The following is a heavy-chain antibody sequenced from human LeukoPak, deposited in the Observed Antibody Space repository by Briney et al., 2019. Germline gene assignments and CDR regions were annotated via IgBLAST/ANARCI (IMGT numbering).Heavy chain of an antibody. Sequence: PSETLSLTCTVSGGSISSGGYYWSWIRQHPGKGLEWIGYIYYSGSTYYNPSLKSRVTISVDTSKNQFSLKLSSVTAADTAVYYCARVRYYYDSSGSYWYFDLWGRGNLVTVSS. D-gene: IGHD3-22*01. CDR2: IYYSGST. V-gene: IGHV4-31*03. J-gene: IGHJ2*01. CDR1: GGSISSGGYY. CDR3: ARVRYYYDSSGSYWYFDL.